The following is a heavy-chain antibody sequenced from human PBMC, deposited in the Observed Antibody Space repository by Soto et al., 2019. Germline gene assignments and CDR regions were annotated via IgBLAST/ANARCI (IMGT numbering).Heavy chain of an antibody. CDR2: IGWNSGSV. V-gene: IGHV3-9*01. CDR3: AKDYYGSGTYYPYYYYYGMDV. Sequence: ESGGGLVQPGRSLRLACVGSGFTFDDHAMHWVRQAPGKGLEWVSGIGWNSGSVGYADSVKGRFTTSRDNAKNSLYLQMNSLRDEDTALYYCAKDYYGSGTYYPYYYYYGMDVWGQGTMVTVSS. J-gene: IGHJ6*02. D-gene: IGHD3-10*01. CDR1: GFTFDDHA.